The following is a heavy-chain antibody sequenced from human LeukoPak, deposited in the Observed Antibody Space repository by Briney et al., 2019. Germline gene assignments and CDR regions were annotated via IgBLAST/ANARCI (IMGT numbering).Heavy chain of an antibody. CDR3: AKDRSLDY. Sequence: LSLTCAVYGGSFSGYYWSWIRQPPGKGLEWVAVISYDGSNKYYADSVKGRFTISRDNSKNTLYLQMNSLRAEDTAVYYCAKDRSLDYWGQGTLVTVSS. CDR1: GGSFSGYY. V-gene: IGHV3-30*18. D-gene: IGHD1-26*01. J-gene: IGHJ4*02. CDR2: ISYDGSNK.